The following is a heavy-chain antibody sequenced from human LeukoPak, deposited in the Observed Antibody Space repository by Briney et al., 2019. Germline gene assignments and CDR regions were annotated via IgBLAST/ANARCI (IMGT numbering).Heavy chain of an antibody. Sequence: SETLSLTCTVSGGSISSGGYSWSWIRQHPGKGLEWIGYIYYSGSTYYNPSLKSRVTISVDTSKNQFSLKLSSVTAADTAVYYCASSVATIPGFDYWGQGTLVTVSS. V-gene: IGHV4-31*03. CDR3: ASSVATIPGFDY. D-gene: IGHD5-12*01. CDR1: GGSISSGGYS. J-gene: IGHJ4*02. CDR2: IYYSGST.